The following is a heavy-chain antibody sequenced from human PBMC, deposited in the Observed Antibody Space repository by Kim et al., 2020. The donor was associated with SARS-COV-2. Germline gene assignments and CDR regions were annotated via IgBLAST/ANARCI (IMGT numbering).Heavy chain of an antibody. D-gene: IGHD3-3*01. Sequence: ASVKVSCKASGYTFTGYYMHWVRQAPGQGLEWMGWINPNSGGTNYAQKFQGRVTMTRDTSISTAYMELSRLRSDDTAVYYCARELFGVVIAYYYGMDVWGQGTTVTVSS. CDR1: GYTFTGYY. J-gene: IGHJ6*02. V-gene: IGHV1-2*02. CDR3: ARELFGVVIAYYYGMDV. CDR2: INPNSGGT.